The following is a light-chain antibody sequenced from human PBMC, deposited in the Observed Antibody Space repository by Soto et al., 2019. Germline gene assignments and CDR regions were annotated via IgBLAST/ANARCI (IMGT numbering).Light chain of an antibody. CDR2: GAS. CDR3: PQRINWPLT. Sequence: EIVLTQSPATLSLSPGERATLSCRASQSISSHLAWYQQKPCQAPRLLIYGASNRATGNPARFSGSGSGTDFTLTISSLEPEDFAVYYCPQRINWPLTFGGGTKVEIK. V-gene: IGKV3-11*01. J-gene: IGKJ4*01. CDR1: QSISSH.